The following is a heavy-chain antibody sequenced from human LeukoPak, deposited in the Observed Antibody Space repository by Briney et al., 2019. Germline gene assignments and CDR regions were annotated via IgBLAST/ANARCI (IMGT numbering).Heavy chain of an antibody. D-gene: IGHD5-24*01. CDR1: GFTFSSYA. V-gene: IGHV3-64*01. CDR2: ISSNGGST. CDR3: ERDTGDGYHGDYYYYMDV. J-gene: IGHJ6*03. Sequence: GGSLRLSCAASGFTFSSYAMHWVRQAPGKGLEYVSAISSNGGSTYYANSVKGRFTIPRDNSKNTLYLQMGSLRAEDMAVYYCERDTGDGYHGDYYYYMDVWGKGTTVTVSS.